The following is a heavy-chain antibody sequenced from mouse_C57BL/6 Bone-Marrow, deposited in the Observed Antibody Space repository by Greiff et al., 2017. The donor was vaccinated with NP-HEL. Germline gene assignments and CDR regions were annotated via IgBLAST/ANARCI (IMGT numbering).Heavy chain of an antibody. J-gene: IGHJ3*01. CDR3: ARPYGSSPFAY. CDR1: GYTFTSYG. CDR2: IYPRSGNT. V-gene: IGHV1-81*01. Sequence: VHLVESGAELARPGASVKLSCKASGYTFTSYGISWVKQRTGQGLEWIGEIYPRSGNTYYNEKFKGKATLTADKSSSTAYMELRSLTSEDSAVYFCARPYGSSPFAYWGQGTLVTVSA. D-gene: IGHD1-1*01.